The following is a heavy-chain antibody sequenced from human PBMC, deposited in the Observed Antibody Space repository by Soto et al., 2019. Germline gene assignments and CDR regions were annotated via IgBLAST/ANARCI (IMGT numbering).Heavy chain of an antibody. CDR1: GFTFSSYG. D-gene: IGHD3-10*01. J-gene: IGHJ4*02. V-gene: IGHV3-30*18. CDR2: ISYDGSNK. Sequence: GGSLRLSCAASGFTFSSYGMHWVRQAPGKGLEWVAVISYDGSNKYYADSVKGRFTISRDNSKNTLYLQMNSLRAEDTAVYYCAKAEHYGSGSYGIDYWGQGTLVTVSS. CDR3: AKAEHYGSGSYGIDY.